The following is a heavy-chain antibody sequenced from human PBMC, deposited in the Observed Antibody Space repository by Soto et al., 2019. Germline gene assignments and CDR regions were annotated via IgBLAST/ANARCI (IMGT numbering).Heavy chain of an antibody. V-gene: IGHV3-23*01. CDR3: AKAPPPDYCSGGSCYSIRPNWFDP. CDR2: ISGSGGST. J-gene: IGHJ5*02. Sequence: GGSLRLSCAASGFTFSSYAMSWVRQAPGKGLEWVSAISGSGGSTYYADSVKGRFTISRDNSKNTLYLQMNGLRAEDTAVYYCAKAPPPDYCSGGSCYSIRPNWFDPWGQGTLVTVSS. CDR1: GFTFSSYA. D-gene: IGHD2-15*01.